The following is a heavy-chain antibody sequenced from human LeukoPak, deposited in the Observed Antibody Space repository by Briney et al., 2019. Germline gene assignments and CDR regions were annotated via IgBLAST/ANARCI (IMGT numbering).Heavy chain of an antibody. V-gene: IGHV3-15*01. J-gene: IGHJ4*02. CDR1: GFTFSNAC. D-gene: IGHD5-18*01. Sequence: PGGSLRLSSAASGFTFSNACMTWVRQAPGKGLEWVGHIKSKTDGGTTDFAAPVKGRFTISRDDSKNTLFLQMNSLKTEDTAVYYCTTGTWIQLWLPDYWGQGTLVTVSS. CDR2: IKSKTDGGTT. CDR3: TTGTWIQLWLPDY.